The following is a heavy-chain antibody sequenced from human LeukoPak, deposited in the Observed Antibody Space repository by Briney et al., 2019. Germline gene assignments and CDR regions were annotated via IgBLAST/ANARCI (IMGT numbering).Heavy chain of an antibody. V-gene: IGHV3-20*04. CDR2: INWNGGST. CDR1: GFTFDDYG. Sequence: GGSLRLSCAASGFTFDDYGMSWVRQAPGKGLEWVSGINWNGGSTGYADSVKGRFTISRDNAKNSLYLQMNSLRAEDTALYYCARFGSRWFGELRRSIDCWGQGTLVTVSS. J-gene: IGHJ4*02. D-gene: IGHD3-10*01. CDR3: ARFGSRWFGELRRSIDC.